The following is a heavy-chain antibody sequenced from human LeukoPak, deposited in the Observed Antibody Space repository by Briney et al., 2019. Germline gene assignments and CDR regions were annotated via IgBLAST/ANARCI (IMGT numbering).Heavy chain of an antibody. J-gene: IGHJ3*02. V-gene: IGHV4-34*01. CDR3: ARIYNDASGNHNQAFDM. CDR1: GGSFGDYY. Sequence: SETLSLTCAVDGGSFGDYYWSWIRQPPGRGLEWIGEFNLGGGTNYNPSLRSRLTISVDAAKSQASLKLSSVTPVDTALYYCARIYNDASGNHNQAFDMWGQGTMVTVSS. D-gene: IGHD3-22*01. CDR2: FNLGGGT.